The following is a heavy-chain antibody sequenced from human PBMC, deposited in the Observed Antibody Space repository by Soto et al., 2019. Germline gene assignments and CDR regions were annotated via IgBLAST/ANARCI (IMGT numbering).Heavy chain of an antibody. V-gene: IGHV3-11*01. CDR2: ISATGETI. CDR1: VFNFSDFD. D-gene: IGHD1-26*01. Sequence: PVGSLRLSCAASVFNFSDFDTIWILQTSGKRLDWVSFISATGETIYGAESVKGRFTISSDNAQNALDRKMSRLRDEDTAIYYCASQLPGSRRKYYFHFWGQGTLVTVS. CDR3: ASQLPGSRRKYYFHF. J-gene: IGHJ4*02.